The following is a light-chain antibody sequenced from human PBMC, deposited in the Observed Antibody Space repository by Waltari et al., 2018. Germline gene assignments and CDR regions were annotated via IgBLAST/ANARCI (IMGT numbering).Light chain of an antibody. J-gene: IGLJ1*01. Sequence: QSALTQPASVSGSPGQSITISCTATSSDIGAYNFVSCYQKHPGKAPKVRISDVNNRPSGVSSRFSGSKSGNTASLTISGLQAEDEADYYCSSYTTGSTRYVFGSGTKVTVL. CDR3: SSYTTGSTRYV. CDR2: DVN. CDR1: SSDIGAYNF. V-gene: IGLV2-14*03.